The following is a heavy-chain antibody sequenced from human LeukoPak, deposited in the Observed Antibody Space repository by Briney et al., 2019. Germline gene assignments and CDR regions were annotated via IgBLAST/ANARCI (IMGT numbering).Heavy chain of an antibody. CDR1: GFTFSSYS. V-gene: IGHV3-21*01. CDR3: ARVLSGTTDWFDP. Sequence: PGGSLRLSXAASGFTFSSYSMNWVRQAPGKGMEWVSCISSSSSYIYYADSVKGRFTISRDNAKNSLYLQMNSLRAEDTAVYYCARVLSGTTDWFDPWGQGTLVTVSS. CDR2: ISSSSSYI. D-gene: IGHD1-1*01. J-gene: IGHJ5*02.